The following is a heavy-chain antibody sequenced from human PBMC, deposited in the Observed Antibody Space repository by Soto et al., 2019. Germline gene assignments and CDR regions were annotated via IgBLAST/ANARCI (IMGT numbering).Heavy chain of an antibody. Sequence: EVQLLESGGGLVQPGGSLRPPRAASGFTLSTYAMSWVRQAPGKGLQWVSAVSGSGRSTYYADSVKGRFTISRDNSKNTLYLQMNSLRAEDTAVYYCAKTGIAHYYYYALDVWGQGTTVTVSS. CDR3: AKTGIAHYYYYALDV. J-gene: IGHJ6*02. CDR1: GFTLSTYA. D-gene: IGHD2-21*01. CDR2: VSGSGRST. V-gene: IGHV3-23*01.